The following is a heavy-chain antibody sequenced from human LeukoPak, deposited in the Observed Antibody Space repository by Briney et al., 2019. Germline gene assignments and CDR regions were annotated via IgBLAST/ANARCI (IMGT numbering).Heavy chain of an antibody. J-gene: IGHJ6*02. CDR3: ARGPERTGVGTRYYYDMGV. CDR2: VIGSGGRT. CDR1: GFTFSRYA. D-gene: IGHD2-8*01. Sequence: GGSLRLSCVASGFTFSRYAMSWVRQAPGKGLEWVSAVIGSGGRTHYADSVKGRFTISRDNSKNTLYLQMNSLRAEDTAVYYCARGPERTGVGTRYYYDMGVWGQGTTVTVSS. V-gene: IGHV3-23*01.